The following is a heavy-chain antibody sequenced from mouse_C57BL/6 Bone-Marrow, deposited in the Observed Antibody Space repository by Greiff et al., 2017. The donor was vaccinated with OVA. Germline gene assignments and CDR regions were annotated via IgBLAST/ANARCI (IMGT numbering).Heavy chain of an antibody. CDR2: IDPGSGST. Sequence: VQLPQPGAELVKPGASVKMSCKASGYTFTRYWITWVKQRPGQGLEWIGDIDPGSGSTNYNEKFKSKATLTVDTSSSTAYMQLSSLTSEDSAVYYCASRRDFDYWGQGTTLTVSS. J-gene: IGHJ2*01. CDR3: ASRRDFDY. CDR1: GYTFTRYW. V-gene: IGHV1-55*01.